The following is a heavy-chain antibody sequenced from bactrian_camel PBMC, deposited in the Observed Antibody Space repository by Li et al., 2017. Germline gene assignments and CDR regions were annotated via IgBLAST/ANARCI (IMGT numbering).Heavy chain of an antibody. CDR3: AADEEVWRVDSSALVAC. Sequence: VQLVESGGGLVQPGGSLRLSCAASGFTFSSYAMSWVRQAPGKEREGVAAIYSGGGPPDYSASVAGRFTISRDYAKNTLYLQMNSLQPWDTALYYCAADEEVWRVDSSALVACWGQGTQVTVS. CDR1: GFTFSSYA. V-gene: IGHV3S31*01. CDR2: IYSGGGPP. J-gene: IGHJ4*01. D-gene: IGHD1*01.